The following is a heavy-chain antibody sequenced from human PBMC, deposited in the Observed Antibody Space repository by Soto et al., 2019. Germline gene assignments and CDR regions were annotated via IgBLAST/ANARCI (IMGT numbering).Heavy chain of an antibody. D-gene: IGHD3-22*01. CDR2: IRSKAYGGTA. V-gene: IGHV3-49*03. J-gene: IGHJ4*02. CDR3: TRGYDSGVAW. CDR1: GFTFGDFA. Sequence: GGSLRLSYTASGFTFGDFAVSWYRQAPGKGLEWVGFIRSKAYGGTAEYAASVKGRFIISRDDSKSIAYLQMNSLKIEDTAVYYCTRGYDSGVAWWGTGSLVTVYS.